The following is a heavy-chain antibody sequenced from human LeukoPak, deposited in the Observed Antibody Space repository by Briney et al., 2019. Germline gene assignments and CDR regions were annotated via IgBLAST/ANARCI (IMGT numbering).Heavy chain of an antibody. J-gene: IGHJ6*03. CDR1: GFTFSSYD. V-gene: IGHV3-13*01. Sequence: GGSLRLSCAASGFTFSSYDMHWVRQATGKGLEWVSAIGTAGDTYYPGSVKGRFTISRENAKNSLYLQMNSLRAGDTAVYYCARDADTIFGVVPSYYYYYMDVWGKGTTVTVSS. D-gene: IGHD3-3*01. CDR2: IGTAGDT. CDR3: ARDADTIFGVVPSYYYYYMDV.